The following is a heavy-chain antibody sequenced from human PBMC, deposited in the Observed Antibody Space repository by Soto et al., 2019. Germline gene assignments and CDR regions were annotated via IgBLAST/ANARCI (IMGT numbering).Heavy chain of an antibody. V-gene: IGHV3-23*01. J-gene: IGHJ3*02. CDR1: GFTFSSYA. CDR2: ISGSGGST. CDR3: AKGFDYVSFGM. Sequence: GGSLRLSCAASGFTFSSYAMSWVRQAPGKGLEWVSAISGSGGSTYYADSVKGRFAISRDNSKNTLYLQMNSLRAEDTAVYYCAKGFDYVSFGMWGQGTMVTVSS. D-gene: IGHD3-16*01.